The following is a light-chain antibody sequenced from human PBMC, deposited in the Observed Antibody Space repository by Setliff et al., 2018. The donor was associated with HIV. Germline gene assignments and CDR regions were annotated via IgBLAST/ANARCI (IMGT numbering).Light chain of an antibody. CDR1: SSDIGTYDR. J-gene: IGLJ1*01. Sequence: QSVLTQPASVSGTPGQSITISCTGSSSDIGTYDRVSWYQQRPDGGPRLIIYDVIHRPSGVPHRFSGSKSGNTASLTISGLQTEDEADYYCSSYTKTASVYVFGSGTKV. CDR2: DVI. CDR3: SSYTKTASVYV. V-gene: IGLV2-14*03.